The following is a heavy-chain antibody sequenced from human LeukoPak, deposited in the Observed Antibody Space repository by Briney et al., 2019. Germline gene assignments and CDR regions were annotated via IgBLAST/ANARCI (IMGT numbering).Heavy chain of an antibody. CDR1: EFTFDDFA. V-gene: IGHV3-9*01. J-gene: IGHJ6*03. D-gene: IGHD6-13*01. CDR3: AKDGYSSSLPSLGRYYYYMDV. CDR2: ISWNSGSI. Sequence: PGGSLRLSCAASEFTFDDFAMHWVRQAPGKGLEWVSGISWNSGSIAYADSVKGRFTISRDNSKNTLYLQMNSLRAEDTAVYYCAKDGYSSSLPSLGRYYYYMDVWGKGTTVTVSS.